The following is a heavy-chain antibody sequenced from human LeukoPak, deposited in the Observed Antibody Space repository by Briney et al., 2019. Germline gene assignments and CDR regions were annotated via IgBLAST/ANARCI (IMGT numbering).Heavy chain of an antibody. Sequence: PGGSLRLSCAASRFTFSSYAMSWVRQAPGKGLEWVSAISGSGGSTFYADSVKGRFTISRDNSKNTLYLQMNSLRVEDTAVYYCAKRGSSPRKDFDYWGQGTLVTVSS. CDR1: RFTFSSYA. D-gene: IGHD6-13*01. V-gene: IGHV3-23*01. CDR2: ISGSGGST. J-gene: IGHJ4*02. CDR3: AKRGSSPRKDFDY.